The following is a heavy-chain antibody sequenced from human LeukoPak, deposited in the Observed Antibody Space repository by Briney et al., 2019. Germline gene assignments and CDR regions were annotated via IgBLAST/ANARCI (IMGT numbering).Heavy chain of an antibody. CDR2: IRYDGNNK. CDR3: AHDDY. Sequence: GGSLRLSCAASGFTFSDYSMHWVRQAPGKGLNWVAFIRYDGNNKYYADSVKGRFTISRDNAKNSLYLQMNSLRAEDTAVYYCAHDDYWGQGTLVTVSS. V-gene: IGHV3-30*02. J-gene: IGHJ4*02. CDR1: GFTFSDYS.